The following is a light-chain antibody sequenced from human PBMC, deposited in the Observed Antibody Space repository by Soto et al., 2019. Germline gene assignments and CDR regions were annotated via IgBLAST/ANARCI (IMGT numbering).Light chain of an antibody. Sequence: QSVLTQPPSASGSPGQSVTISCTGTSSDVGGYNYVSWYQHHPGKAPKLLIYEVSKRPSGVPDRFSGSKSGNSASLTVSGLEDEDEDDYYCSSYAGSNREVFGTGTKVTVL. J-gene: IGLJ1*01. V-gene: IGLV2-8*01. CDR1: SSDVGGYNY. CDR2: EVS. CDR3: SSYAGSNREV.